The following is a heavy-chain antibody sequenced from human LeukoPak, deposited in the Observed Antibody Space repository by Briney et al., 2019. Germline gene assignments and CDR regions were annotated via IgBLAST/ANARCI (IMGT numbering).Heavy chain of an antibody. J-gene: IGHJ4*02. V-gene: IGHV1-69*05. Sequence: SVKVSCKASGGTFSSYAISWVRQAPGQGLEWMGGIIPIFGTANYAQKFQGRVTMTTDTSTSTAYMELRSLRSDDTAVYYCAREGKGSGSYDYWGQGTLVTVSS. CDR2: IIPIFGTA. D-gene: IGHD3-10*01. CDR3: AREGKGSGSYDY. CDR1: GGTFSSYA.